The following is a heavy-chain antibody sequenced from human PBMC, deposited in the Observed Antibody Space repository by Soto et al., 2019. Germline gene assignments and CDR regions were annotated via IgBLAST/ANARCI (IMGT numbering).Heavy chain of an antibody. D-gene: IGHD3-22*01. CDR2: LFYSGST. CDR1: GGSISRGGYY. V-gene: IGHV4-31*03. CDR3: ARDPSYYDSSGYPLGPFDY. Sequence: PSAPLSLTCTGSGGSISRGGYYWSWIRPQPGKGLEWIGYLFYSGSTYPNPYLKSRVTISVDTSKNQFSLTLSSVTAADTAAYYCARDPSYYDSSGYPLGPFDYWGPGTLVTVSS. J-gene: IGHJ4*02.